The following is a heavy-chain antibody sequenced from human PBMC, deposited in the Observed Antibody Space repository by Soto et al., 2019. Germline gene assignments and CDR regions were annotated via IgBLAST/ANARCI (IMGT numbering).Heavy chain of an antibody. CDR2: IFHDGNT. Sequence: PSETLSLTCAVSGASIGSGGWWSWVRQPPGKGLEWIAKIFHDGNTNYSPSLKSRVTISVDKSQNQFSLYVYSVTAADTAVSYCARHEGWTGPDQWGQGPLVPVSS. CDR1: GASIGSGGW. J-gene: IGHJ5*02. V-gene: IGHV4-4*02. D-gene: IGHD2-8*02. CDR3: ARHEGWTGPDQ.